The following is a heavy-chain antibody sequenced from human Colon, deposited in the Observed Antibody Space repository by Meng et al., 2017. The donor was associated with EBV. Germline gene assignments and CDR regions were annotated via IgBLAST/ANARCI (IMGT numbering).Heavy chain of an antibody. CDR2: IYWDDDK. CDR1: GFSLSTSGVG. CDR3: AHGPYDFNY. V-gene: IGHV2-5*02. J-gene: IGHJ4*02. Sequence: QITLKESGPTLXXXXXTXTLTCTFSGFSLSTSGVGVSWIRQPPGKALEWLALIYWDDDKRYSPSLRSRLTITKDASKNQVVLTMTNMDPMDTATYYCAHGPYDFNYWGQGTPVTVSS.